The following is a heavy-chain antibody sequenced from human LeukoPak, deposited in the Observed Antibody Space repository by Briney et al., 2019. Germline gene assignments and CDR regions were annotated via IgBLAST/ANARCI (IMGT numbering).Heavy chain of an antibody. CDR2: ISYDGSNK. D-gene: IGHD2-21*02. V-gene: IGHV3-30*04. Sequence: GRSLRLSCAASGFTFSSYAMHWVRQAPGKGLEWVAVISYDGSNKYYADSVKGRFTISRDNSKNTLYLQMNSLRAEDTAVYYCARDTPDEGDPRAYYFDYWGQGTLLTVSS. J-gene: IGHJ4*02. CDR3: ARDTPDEGDPRAYYFDY. CDR1: GFTFSSYA.